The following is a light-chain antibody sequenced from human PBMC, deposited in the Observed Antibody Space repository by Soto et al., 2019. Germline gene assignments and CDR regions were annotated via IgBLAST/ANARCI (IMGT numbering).Light chain of an antibody. Sequence: DIQLTQSPSFLSASVGDRVTVSCRASQDISTSLAWFQQKAGKVPQLLVYPASTLQDGVPSRCSGSGSCTYFTLTINNLQAEDFATYYCQHLRTYPFSFGPGTKLDIK. V-gene: IGKV1-9*01. CDR3: QHLRTYPFS. CDR1: QDISTS. J-gene: IGKJ2*03. CDR2: PAS.